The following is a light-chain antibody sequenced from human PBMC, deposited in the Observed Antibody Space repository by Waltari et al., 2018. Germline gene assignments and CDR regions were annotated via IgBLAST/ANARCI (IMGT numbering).Light chain of an antibody. CDR1: QSLIRRT. CDR2: DTS. Sequence: ELVMTQSPATLSVSPGEGATLSCRASQSLIRRTFASYQQKPGQAPTLLISDTSTRATGIPARFSGSGSGTEFTLTISSLQSEDFATYYCQQYDYWPWTFGQGTRVETK. J-gene: IGKJ1*01. V-gene: IGKV3D-15*01. CDR3: QQYDYWPWT.